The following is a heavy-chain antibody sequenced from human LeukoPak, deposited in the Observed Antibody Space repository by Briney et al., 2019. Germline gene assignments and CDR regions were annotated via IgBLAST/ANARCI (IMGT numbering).Heavy chain of an antibody. CDR1: GFTFDDYG. CDR2: INWNGGST. V-gene: IGHV3-20*01. J-gene: IGHJ5*02. D-gene: IGHD1-26*01. CDR3: ARAIGGSYFPEP. Sequence: GGSLRLSCAASGFTFDDYGMSWVRQAPGKGLEWVSGINWNGGSTGYADSVKGRFPISRDNAKTSLYLQMSSLRAEDTALYHCARAIGGSYFPEPWGQGNLVTVSS.